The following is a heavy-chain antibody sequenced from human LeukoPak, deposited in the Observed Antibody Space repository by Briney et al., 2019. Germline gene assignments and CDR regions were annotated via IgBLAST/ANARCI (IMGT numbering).Heavy chain of an antibody. CDR1: GFTFSSYA. Sequence: HAGGSLRLSCAASGFTFSSYAMSWVRQAPGKGLEWVSVISDSGGSTYYADSVKGRFTISRDNSKNTLYLQMNSLRTEDTAVYYFAKDPLVVAVTYYFDYWGQGTLVTVSS. CDR3: AKDPLVVAVTYYFDY. CDR2: ISDSGGST. J-gene: IGHJ4*02. V-gene: IGHV3-23*01. D-gene: IGHD2-15*01.